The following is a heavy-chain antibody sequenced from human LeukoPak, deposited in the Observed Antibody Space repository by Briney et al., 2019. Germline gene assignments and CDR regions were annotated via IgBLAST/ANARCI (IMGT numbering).Heavy chain of an antibody. Sequence: PSETLSLTCTVSGGSISSYYWSWIRQPAGKGLEWIGRIYISGSGSTNYNPSLKSRVTMSVDTSKNQFSLKLSSVTAADTAVYYCARRAVGGSYYYYMDVWGKGTTVTVSS. CDR2: IYISGSGST. J-gene: IGHJ6*03. CDR1: GGSISSYY. D-gene: IGHD3-10*01. V-gene: IGHV4-4*07. CDR3: ARRAVGGSYYYYMDV.